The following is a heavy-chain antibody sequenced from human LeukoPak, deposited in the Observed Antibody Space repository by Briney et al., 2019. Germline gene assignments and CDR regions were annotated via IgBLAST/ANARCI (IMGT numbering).Heavy chain of an antibody. J-gene: IGHJ4*02. CDR3: ARAASLSKIFDY. Sequence: SETLSLTCAVYGGSFSGYYWSWIRQPPGKGLEWIGEINHSGSTNYNPSLKSRVTISVDTSKNQFPLKLSSVTAADTAVYYCARAASLSKIFDYWGQGTLVTVSS. CDR1: GGSFSGYY. V-gene: IGHV4-34*01. CDR2: INHSGST.